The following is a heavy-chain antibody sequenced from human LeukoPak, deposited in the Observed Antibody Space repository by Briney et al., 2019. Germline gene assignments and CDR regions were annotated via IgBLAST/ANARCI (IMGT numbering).Heavy chain of an antibody. Sequence: NPSETLSLTCTVSGGSISSGSYYWSWIRQPAGKGLEWIGRIYTSGSTNYNPSLKSRVTISVDTSKTQFSLKLSSVTAADTAVYYCARDVNIVVVPAPGSMDVSGNGTTVTASS. V-gene: IGHV4-61*02. CDR1: GGSISSGSYY. J-gene: IGHJ6*03. D-gene: IGHD2-2*01. CDR2: IYTSGST. CDR3: ARDVNIVVVPAPGSMDV.